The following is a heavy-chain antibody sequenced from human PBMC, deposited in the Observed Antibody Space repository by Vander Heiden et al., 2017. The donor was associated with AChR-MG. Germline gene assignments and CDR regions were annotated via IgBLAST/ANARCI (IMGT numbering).Heavy chain of an antibody. CDR2: IIAGAATT. Sequence: EVQWLESGGGWVQPGGSLRLSRAASGFTCSKHAMSWVRQAPGKGLEWVPSIIAGAATTNSADSVKGRFTISRDNSKNTLYLQMNSLRAEDTAVYSCAKLLWSGDYWGQGTLVTVSS. J-gene: IGHJ4*02. CDR1: GFTCSKHA. CDR3: AKLLWSGDY. V-gene: IGHV3-23*01. D-gene: IGHD3-10*02.